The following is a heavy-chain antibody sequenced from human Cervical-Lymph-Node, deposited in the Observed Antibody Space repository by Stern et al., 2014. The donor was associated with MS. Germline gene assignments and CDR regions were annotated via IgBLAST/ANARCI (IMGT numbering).Heavy chain of an antibody. J-gene: IGHJ4*02. CDR3: ALLATPTDY. D-gene: IGHD2-15*01. CDR1: GFTFSSYA. CDR2: IVASGERT. Sequence: EVQLLESGGGLVQPGGTLRLSCVASGFTFSSYAINWVRQAPGKGLPWVSAIVASGERTYYADSVKGRFTISRDNSKNTVHLQMTSLRAEDTAMYFCALLATPTDYWGQGTLVAVSS. V-gene: IGHV3-23*01.